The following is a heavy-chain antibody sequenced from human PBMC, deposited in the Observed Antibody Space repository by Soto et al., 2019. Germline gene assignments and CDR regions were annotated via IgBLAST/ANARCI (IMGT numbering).Heavy chain of an antibody. V-gene: IGHV3-53*01. CDR2: IYSGGST. CDR3: ARDQRYSSSTYYYYYGMDV. J-gene: IGHJ6*02. Sequence: GGSLRLSCAASGFTVSSNYMSWVRQAPGKGLEWVSVIYSGGSTYYADSVKGRFTISRDNSKNTLYLQMNSLRAEDTAVYYCARDQRYSSSTYYYYYGMDVWGQGTTVTVSS. D-gene: IGHD6-6*01. CDR1: GFTVSSNY.